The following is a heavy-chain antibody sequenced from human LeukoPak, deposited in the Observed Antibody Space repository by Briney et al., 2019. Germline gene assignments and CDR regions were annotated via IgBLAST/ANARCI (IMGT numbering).Heavy chain of an antibody. V-gene: IGHV3-33*01. J-gene: IGHJ5*02. Sequence: GGSLRLSCAASGFTFSRHGFHWVRQAPGKGLDWLITIWYDGSKEYYADAVKGRFTISRDDPKNTLYLQMTGLRVEDTAVYYCARDDCSGSSCLASWGQGTLVTVSS. D-gene: IGHD2-2*01. CDR1: GFTFSRHG. CDR3: ARDDCSGSSCLAS. CDR2: IWYDGSKE.